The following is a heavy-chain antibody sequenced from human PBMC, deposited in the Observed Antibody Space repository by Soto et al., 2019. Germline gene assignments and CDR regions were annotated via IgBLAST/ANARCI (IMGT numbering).Heavy chain of an antibody. D-gene: IGHD3-10*01. CDR2: IYYSGST. CDR3: ARGVTMVRGVIHTPYFDY. CDR1: GGSISSGGYY. J-gene: IGHJ4*02. Sequence: QVQLQESGPGLVKPSQTLSLTCTVSGGSISSGGYYWSWIRQHPGNGLEWIGYIYYSGSTYYNPCHKSCVTISVDTSKNQFSLKLSSVTAADTAVYYCARGVTMVRGVIHTPYFDYWGQGTLVTVSS. V-gene: IGHV4-31*03.